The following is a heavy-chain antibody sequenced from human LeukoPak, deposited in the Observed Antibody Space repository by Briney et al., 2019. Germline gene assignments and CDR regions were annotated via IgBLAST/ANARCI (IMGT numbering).Heavy chain of an antibody. V-gene: IGHV1-24*01. Sequence: ASVKVSCTVSGYTLTELSMHWVRQAPGKGLEWMGGFYPEDGETIYAQKFQGRITMTEDTSTDTAYMELSSLRSEDTAVYYCATVPRDYSEYGMDVWGQGTTVTVSS. CDR2: FYPEDGET. CDR3: ATVPRDYSEYGMDV. D-gene: IGHD4-11*01. CDR1: GYTLTELS. J-gene: IGHJ6*02.